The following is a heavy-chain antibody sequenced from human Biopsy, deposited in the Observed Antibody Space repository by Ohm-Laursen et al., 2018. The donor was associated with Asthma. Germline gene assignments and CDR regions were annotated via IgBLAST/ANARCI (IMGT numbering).Heavy chain of an antibody. V-gene: IGHV3-30*03. D-gene: IGHD3-3*01. CDR2: MSYDGSKK. CDR1: GFTFSSYG. Sequence: SSLRLSCTASGFTFSSYGMHWVRQAPGKGLEWVAVMSYDGSKKYYADSVKGRFTISRDNSKNTLYLQMSSLRSEDTAVYFCARGAYYDFWSGYSRPIPGEYGMDVWGQGTTATV. J-gene: IGHJ6*02. CDR3: ARGAYYDFWSGYSRPIPGEYGMDV.